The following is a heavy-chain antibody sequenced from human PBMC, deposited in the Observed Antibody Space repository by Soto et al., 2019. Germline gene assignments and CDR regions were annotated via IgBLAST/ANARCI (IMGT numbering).Heavy chain of an antibody. Sequence: SEPMSLTSSVAGGSIINGDYYWSLISQPPGKGLEWIGYIYYSGDTSYNPSLKSRVTISIDTSKNKFSLKLSSVTAADTAFYYCAREGALLVGGNSDYYSTMDVWGQGTTVTVSS. CDR1: GGSIINGDYY. J-gene: IGHJ6*02. CDR3: AREGALLVGGNSDYYSTMDV. CDR2: IYYSGDT. D-gene: IGHD2-21*02. V-gene: IGHV4-30-4*08.